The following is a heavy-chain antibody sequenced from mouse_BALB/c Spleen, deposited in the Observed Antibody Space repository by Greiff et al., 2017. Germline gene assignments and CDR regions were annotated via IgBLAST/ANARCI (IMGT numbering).Heavy chain of an antibody. CDR3: ARNPSYDGYDY. V-gene: IGHV1-9*01. D-gene: IGHD2-3*01. J-gene: IGHJ2*01. Sequence: QVQLQQSGAELMKPGASVKISCKATGYTFSSYWIEWVKQRPGHGLEWIGEILPGSGSTNYNEKFKGKATFTADTSSNTAYMQLSSLTSEDSAVYYCARNPSYDGYDYWGQGTTRTVSS. CDR1: GYTFSSYW. CDR2: ILPGSGST.